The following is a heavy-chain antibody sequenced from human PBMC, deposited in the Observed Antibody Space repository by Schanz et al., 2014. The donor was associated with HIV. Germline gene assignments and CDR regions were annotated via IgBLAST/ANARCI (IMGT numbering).Heavy chain of an antibody. CDR2: INPYNGNT. V-gene: IGHV1-18*04. D-gene: IGHD3-22*01. CDR3: ARGALYYYDSTGYYHLDY. CDR1: GYTFSGYY. J-gene: IGHJ4*02. Sequence: QVHMVQSGAEVKKPGASVTVSCNVSGYTFSGYYLHWVRQAPGQGPEWMGWINPYNGNTNSAQKFQGRVTMTTDTSTSTAYMELRSLRSDDTAVYYCARGALYYYDSTGYYHLDYWGQGTLVTVSS.